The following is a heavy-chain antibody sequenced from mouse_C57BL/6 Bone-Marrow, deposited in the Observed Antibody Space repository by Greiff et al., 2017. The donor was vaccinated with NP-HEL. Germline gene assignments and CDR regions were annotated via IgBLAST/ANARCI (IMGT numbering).Heavy chain of an antibody. CDR3: ARSNYYGSSSFTDDFDV. Sequence: QVQLQQSGAELVRPGASVKLSCKASGYTFTDYYINWVKQRPGQGLEWIARIYPGSGNTYYNEKFKGKATLTAEKSSSTAYMQLSSLTSEDSAVYFCARSNYYGSSSFTDDFDVWGTGTTVTVSS. D-gene: IGHD1-1*01. CDR1: GYTFTDYY. J-gene: IGHJ1*03. V-gene: IGHV1-76*01. CDR2: IYPGSGNT.